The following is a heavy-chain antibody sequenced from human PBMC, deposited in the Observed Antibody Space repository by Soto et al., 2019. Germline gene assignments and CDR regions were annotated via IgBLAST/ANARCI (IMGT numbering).Heavy chain of an antibody. J-gene: IGHJ6*02. CDR3: VRDGRDCSSVRCVTAGRVYGLDV. V-gene: IGHV3-30*01. CDR1: GFTFKTFP. Sequence: QAQLGETGGGVVQPGQSLRLSCEGSGFTFKTFPMFWVRQAPGNGLECVASVSFAGTKTFYADSLKGRFTVSRDNSKDTLSLQIDSLTTEDTAVYFCVRDGRDCSSVRCVTAGRVYGLDVWGQGTPVTVSS. CDR2: VSFAGTKT. D-gene: IGHD2-2*01.